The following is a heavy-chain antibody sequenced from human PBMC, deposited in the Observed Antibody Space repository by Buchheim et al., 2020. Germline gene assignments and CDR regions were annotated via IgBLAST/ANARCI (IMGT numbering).Heavy chain of an antibody. CDR2: IKEDGSEK. CDR1: GFSFSRYW. D-gene: IGHD3-10*01. J-gene: IGHJ4*02. Sequence: EVQLVESGGGLVQPGGSLRLSCAASGFSFSRYWMSWVRQAPGKGLEWVANIKEDGSEKFHADSVKGRFTISRDNDKNSLFMQMNSLRVEDTAIYYCAREYYGTSEFDYWGQGTL. CDR3: AREYYGTSEFDY. V-gene: IGHV3-7*01.